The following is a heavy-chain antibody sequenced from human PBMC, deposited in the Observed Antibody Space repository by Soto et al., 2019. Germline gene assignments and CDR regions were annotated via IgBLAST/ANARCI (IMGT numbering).Heavy chain of an antibody. D-gene: IGHD2-15*01. CDR2: ISWNSGSI. V-gene: IGHV3-9*01. CDR1: GFTFDDYA. J-gene: IGHJ1*01. Sequence: EVQLVESGGGLVQPGRSLRLSCAASGFTFDDYAMHWVRQAPGKGLEWVSGISWNSGSIGYADSVKGRFTISRDNAKNSLYLQMNSLRAEDTALYYCAKDPEPYCSGGSCYGYFQHWGQGTLVTVSS. CDR3: AKDPEPYCSGGSCYGYFQH.